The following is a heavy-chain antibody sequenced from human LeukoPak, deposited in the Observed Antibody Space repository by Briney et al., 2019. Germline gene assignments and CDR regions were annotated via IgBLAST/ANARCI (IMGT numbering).Heavy chain of an antibody. V-gene: IGHV3-48*04. CDR3: ARVGDIVVVVAGTEGMDV. CDR1: GFTFSSYS. D-gene: IGHD2-15*01. CDR2: ISSSGSTI. Sequence: HSGGSLRLSCAASGFTFSSYSMNWVRQAPGKGLEWVSYISSSGSTIYYADSVKGRFTISRDNAKNSLYLQMNSLRAEDTAVYYCARVGDIVVVVAGTEGMDVWGKGTTVTVSS. J-gene: IGHJ6*04.